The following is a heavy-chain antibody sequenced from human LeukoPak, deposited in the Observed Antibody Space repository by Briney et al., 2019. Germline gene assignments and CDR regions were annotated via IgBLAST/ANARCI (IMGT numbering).Heavy chain of an antibody. V-gene: IGHV3-30*03. Sequence: PGGSLRLSCTASKFTFSNYGMQWVRQAPGKGLEWVAVVSSGGNIKYYADSVRGRFTISRDNAKNSLYLQMNSLRAEDTAVYYCARDQLCTKGVCSYFDCWGQGTLVTVSS. J-gene: IGHJ4*02. CDR2: VSSGGNIK. D-gene: IGHD2-8*01. CDR1: KFTFSNYG. CDR3: ARDQLCTKGVCSYFDC.